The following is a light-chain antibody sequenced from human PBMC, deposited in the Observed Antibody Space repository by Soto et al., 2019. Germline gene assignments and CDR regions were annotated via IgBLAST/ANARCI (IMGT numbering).Light chain of an antibody. V-gene: IGKV1-39*01. Sequence: DIQMTQSPSSLSASVGDRVTITCRASQTISSPLSWYQQKPGKVPELLIYATSRLQSGVPSRFSGSRSGTDFTLTISSLQPEDFATYYCQQSYSTPQTFGQGTKVDIK. J-gene: IGKJ1*01. CDR3: QQSYSTPQT. CDR2: ATS. CDR1: QTISSP.